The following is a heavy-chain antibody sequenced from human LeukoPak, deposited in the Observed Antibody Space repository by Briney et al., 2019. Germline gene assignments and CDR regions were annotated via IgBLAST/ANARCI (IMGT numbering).Heavy chain of an antibody. V-gene: IGHV4-39*01. D-gene: IGHD6-13*01. CDR3: ARHLEVIAAAVDPYYFDY. Sequence: PSETLSLTCTVSGGSISSSSYYWGWIRQPPGKGLEWIGSIYYSGSTYYNPSLKSRVTISVDTSKNQFSLKLSSVTAADTAVYYCARHLEVIAAAVDPYYFDYWGQGTLVTVSS. CDR1: GGSISSSSYY. J-gene: IGHJ4*02. CDR2: IYYSGST.